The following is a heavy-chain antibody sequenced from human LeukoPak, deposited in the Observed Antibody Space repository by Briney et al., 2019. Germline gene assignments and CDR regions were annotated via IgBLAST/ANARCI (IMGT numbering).Heavy chain of an antibody. D-gene: IGHD3-22*01. J-gene: IGHJ4*02. CDR1: GFTFSSYG. Sequence: GGSLRLSCAASGFTFSSYGMHWVRQAPGKGLERVAVISYDGSNKYYADSVKGRFTISRDNSKNTLYLQMNSLRAEDTAVYYCAKDLFGSSGYYHPVDYWGQGTLVTVSS. CDR2: ISYDGSNK. CDR3: AKDLFGSSGYYHPVDY. V-gene: IGHV3-30*18.